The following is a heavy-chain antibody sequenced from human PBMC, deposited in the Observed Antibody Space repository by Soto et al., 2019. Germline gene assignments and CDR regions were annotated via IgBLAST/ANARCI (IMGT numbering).Heavy chain of an antibody. CDR3: ARGLRGYSYGYVLFDY. J-gene: IGHJ4*02. D-gene: IGHD5-18*01. CDR1: GGSFSGYY. V-gene: IGHV4-34*01. CDR2: INHSGST. Sequence: SETLSLTCAVYGGSFSGYYWSWIRQPPGKGLEWIGEINHSGSTNYNPSLKSRVTISVDTSKNQFSLKLSSVTAADTAVYYCARGLRGYSYGYVLFDYWGQGTLVTVSS.